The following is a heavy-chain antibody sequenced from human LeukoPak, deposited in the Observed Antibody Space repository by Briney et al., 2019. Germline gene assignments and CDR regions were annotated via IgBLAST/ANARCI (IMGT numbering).Heavy chain of an antibody. CDR2: INHGGST. D-gene: IGHD3-9*01. CDR1: GGSFSGYY. J-gene: IGHJ4*02. Sequence: SETLSLTCAVYGGSFSGYYWSWIRQPPGKGLEWIGEINHGGSTNYNPSLKSRITMSVDTSKNQFSLKLSSVTAADTAVYYCARDNDMGFEYWGQGTLVTVS. CDR3: ARDNDMGFEY. V-gene: IGHV4-34*01.